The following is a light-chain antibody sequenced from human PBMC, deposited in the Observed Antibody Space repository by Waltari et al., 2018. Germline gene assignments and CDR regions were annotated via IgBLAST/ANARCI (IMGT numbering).Light chain of an antibody. J-gene: IGLJ2*01. Sequence: QSALTQPPSASGSPGQSVTISCTGTSGDIGAYNSVNWYRQHPGKVPKLMIYDVNRRPSGVPVRFSGSKSGNTASLTVSGLQPEDEAVYYCNSFAGSDTVVFSGGTTLTVL. CDR3: NSFAGSDTVV. CDR1: SGDIGAYNS. CDR2: DVN. V-gene: IGLV2-8*01.